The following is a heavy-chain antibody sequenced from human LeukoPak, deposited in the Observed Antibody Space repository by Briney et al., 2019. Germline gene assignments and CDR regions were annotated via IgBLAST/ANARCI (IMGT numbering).Heavy chain of an antibody. CDR3: ARDPAKYVSSGQYGPYYFDY. D-gene: IGHD3-22*01. Sequence: GGSLRLSCAASGFTFSSYAMHWVRQAPGKGLEWVAVISYDGSNKYYADSVKGRFTISRDNSKNTLYLQMNSLRAEDTAVYYCARDPAKYVSSGQYGPYYFDYWGQGTLVTVSS. V-gene: IGHV3-30*04. CDR2: ISYDGSNK. J-gene: IGHJ4*02. CDR1: GFTFSSYA.